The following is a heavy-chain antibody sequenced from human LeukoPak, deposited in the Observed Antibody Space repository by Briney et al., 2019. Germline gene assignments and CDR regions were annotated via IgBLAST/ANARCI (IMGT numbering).Heavy chain of an antibody. CDR2: IYHSGST. CDR1: GGSISSSNW. CDR3: AGAVAGMAGFGYYYYYGMDV. Sequence: SGTLSLTCAVSGGSISSSNWWSWVRQPPGKGLEWIGEIYHSGSTNYNPSLKSRVTISVDKSKNQFSLKLSSVTAADTAVYYCAGAVAGMAGFGYYYYYGMDVWGQGTTVTVSS. D-gene: IGHD6-19*01. V-gene: IGHV4-4*02. J-gene: IGHJ6*02.